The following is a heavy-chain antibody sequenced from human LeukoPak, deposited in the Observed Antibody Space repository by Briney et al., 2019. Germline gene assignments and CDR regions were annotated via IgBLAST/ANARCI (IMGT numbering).Heavy chain of an antibody. CDR2: VNHFESV. CDR1: GGSYTGYY. Sequence: PSETLSLTCDVSGGSYTGYYWTWIRQRPGKGLEWLGEVNHFESVNYNPSLKGRATISADPSKNQLSLKLSSVSAADTAVYFCARGNRQLAYYGSGSRLPYDSWGQGTLVTVSS. CDR3: ARGNRQLAYYGSGSRLPYDS. D-gene: IGHD3-10*01. J-gene: IGHJ4*02. V-gene: IGHV4-34*01.